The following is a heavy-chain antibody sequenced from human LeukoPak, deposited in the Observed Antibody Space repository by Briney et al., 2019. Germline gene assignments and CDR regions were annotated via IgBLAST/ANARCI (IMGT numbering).Heavy chain of an antibody. CDR2: INPVGGST. Sequence: ASVTVSCKASGYIFTSYYMHWVRQAPGQGPEWMGIINPVGGSTTYAQKFQGRVTMTRDTSTSTVHMELSSLTAEDTAVYFCARDRQWLAYFDYWGQGTLVTVSS. J-gene: IGHJ4*02. CDR3: ARDRQWLAYFDY. V-gene: IGHV1-46*01. D-gene: IGHD6-19*01. CDR1: GYIFTSYY.